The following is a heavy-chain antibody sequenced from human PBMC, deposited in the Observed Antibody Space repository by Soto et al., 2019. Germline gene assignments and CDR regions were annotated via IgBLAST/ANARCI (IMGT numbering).Heavy chain of an antibody. CDR1: GFSLSNARMG. V-gene: IGHV2-26*01. D-gene: IGHD6-13*01. J-gene: IGHJ6*02. Sequence: SGTTLVNPTETLTLTCTVSGFSLSNARMGVRWIRQPPGKALEWLAHIFSNDEKSYSTSLKSRLTISNDTSKSQVVLTMTNMDPVDTATYYCARIPYSSSWYQDYYYYGMDVWGQGT. CDR2: IFSNDEK. CDR3: ARIPYSSSWYQDYYYYGMDV.